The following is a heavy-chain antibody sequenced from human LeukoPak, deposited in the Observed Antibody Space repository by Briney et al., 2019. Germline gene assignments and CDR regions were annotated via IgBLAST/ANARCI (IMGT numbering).Heavy chain of an antibody. V-gene: IGHV4-59*12. CDR2: IYYSGST. J-gene: IGHJ6*03. D-gene: IGHD4-11*01. CDR1: GGSISSYY. Sequence: SETLSLTCTVSGGSISSYYWSWIRQPPGKGLEWIGYIYYSGSTNYNPSLKSRVTISVDTSKNQFSLKLSSVTAADTAVYYCAKRGTTVTSHYYYYYYMDVWGKGTTVTVSS. CDR3: AKRGTTVTSHYYYYYYMDV.